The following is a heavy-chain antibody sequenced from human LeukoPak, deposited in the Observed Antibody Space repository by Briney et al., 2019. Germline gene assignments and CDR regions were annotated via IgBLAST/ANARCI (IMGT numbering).Heavy chain of an antibody. V-gene: IGHV3-30*04. CDR2: KSYDGRQE. D-gene: IGHD2-15*01. CDR3: ARDGCSGSRCYDRWLVPIISYYFDF. CDR1: GFNISSYA. J-gene: IGHJ4*02. Sequence: TGGSLRLSCAASGFNISSYATLGRAAMQGGREGPGKGLEWVAVKSYDGRQEYYTHSMRGVFTNYRVNSKEKGVMHMNSVRGDHTAVYYCARDGCSGSRCYDRWLVPIISYYFDFWGQGALVTVSS.